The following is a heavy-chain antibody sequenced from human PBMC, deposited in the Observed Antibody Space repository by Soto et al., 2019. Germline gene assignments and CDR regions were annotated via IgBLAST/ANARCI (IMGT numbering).Heavy chain of an antibody. Sequence: SETLSLTCTVSGGSISSSSYYWGWIRQPPGKGLEWIGSIYYSGSTYYNPSLKSRVTISVDTSKNQFSLRLSSVTAADTAVYYCARGPSPYCVRSSAGMDVWGQGTTVTVYS. V-gene: IGHV4-39*07. CDR2: IYYSGST. CDR1: GGSISSSSYY. D-gene: IGHD3-10*02. J-gene: IGHJ6*02. CDR3: ARGPSPYCVRSSAGMDV.